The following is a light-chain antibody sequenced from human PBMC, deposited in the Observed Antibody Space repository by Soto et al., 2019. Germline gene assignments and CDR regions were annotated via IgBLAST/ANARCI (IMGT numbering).Light chain of an antibody. V-gene: IGKV3-15*01. J-gene: IGKJ1*01. CDR2: GAS. CDR1: QSVSSS. CDR3: QQYNNWPPWT. Sequence: EIVMTQSPATLSVSPGERATLSCRASQSVSSSLAWYQQKPGQAPRLLLYGASTRVTGIPARFSGSGSGTEFTLTISSLQSEDFAVYYCQQYNNWPPWTFGQGTKVEIK.